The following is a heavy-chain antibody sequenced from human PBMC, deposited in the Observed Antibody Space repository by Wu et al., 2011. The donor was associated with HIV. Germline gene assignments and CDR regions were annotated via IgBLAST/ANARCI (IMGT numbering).Heavy chain of an antibody. D-gene: IGHD3-9*01. CDR2: IIPMSATA. Sequence: QVQLVQSGAEVKKLGSSVKVSCKASGVTFSDSSLNWVRQAPGQGPEWMGKIIPMSATADYAQKFQGRVSLTADRSATTINMELSSLRSDDTAVYYCTRVRKEQNGVLTAFYMGPFDIWGRGTLVTVS. CDR1: GVTFSDSS. CDR3: TRVRKEQNGVLTAFYMGPFDI. J-gene: IGHJ3*02. V-gene: IGHV1-69*13.